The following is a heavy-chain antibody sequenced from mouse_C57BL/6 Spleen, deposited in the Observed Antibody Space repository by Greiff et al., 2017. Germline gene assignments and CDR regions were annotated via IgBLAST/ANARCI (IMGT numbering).Heavy chain of an antibody. J-gene: IGHJ2*01. CDR1: GYSITSGYY. D-gene: IGHD4-1*01. Sequence: DVQLQESGPGLVKPSQSLSLTCSVTGYSITSGYYWNWIRQFPGNKLEWMGYISYDGSNNYNPSLKNRISITRDTSKNQFCLKLNSVTTEDTATYYCARGGGTLDYWGQGTTLTVSS. V-gene: IGHV3-6*01. CDR3: ARGGGTLDY. CDR2: ISYDGSN.